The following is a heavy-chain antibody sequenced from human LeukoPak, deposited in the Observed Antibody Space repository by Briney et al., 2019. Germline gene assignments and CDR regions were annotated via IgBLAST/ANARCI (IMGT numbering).Heavy chain of an antibody. J-gene: IGHJ4*02. CDR2: ISYDGSNK. D-gene: IGHD1-1*01. Sequence: GSLRLSCAASGFTFSSYAMHWVRQAPGKGLEWVAVISYDGSNKYYADSVKGRFTISRDNSKNTLYLQMNSLRAEDTAVYYCARDPVQLERTEGGYFDYWGQGTLVTVSS. CDR1: GFTFSSYA. CDR3: ARDPVQLERTEGGYFDY. V-gene: IGHV3-30-3*01.